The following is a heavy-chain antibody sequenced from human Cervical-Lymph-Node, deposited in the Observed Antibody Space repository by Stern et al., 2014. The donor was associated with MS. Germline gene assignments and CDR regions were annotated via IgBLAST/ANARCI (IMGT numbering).Heavy chain of an antibody. D-gene: IGHD2-21*01. V-gene: IGHV2-70*01. CDR1: GFSLSTTGMC. J-gene: IGHJ4*02. Sequence: VTLKESGPALVKPSQTLTLTCTFSGFSLSTTGMCLSWIRQPQGKALEWLALLDWDGYKYYSTALKTRLTISKDTSKNQVVLTMTNMAPLDTATYFCVRAREGYYFDYWGQGIPVTVSS. CDR3: VRAREGYYFDY. CDR2: LDWDGYK.